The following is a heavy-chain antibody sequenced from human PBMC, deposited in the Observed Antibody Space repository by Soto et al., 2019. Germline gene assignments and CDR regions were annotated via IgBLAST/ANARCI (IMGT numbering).Heavy chain of an antibody. D-gene: IGHD3-22*01. CDR2: INPSGGST. Sequence: GLEWMGIINPSGGSTSYAQKFQGRVTMTRDTSTSTVYMELSSLRSEDTAVYYCARGHDYYDSSGYYSNWFAPWGQGTLVTVSS. CDR3: ARGHDYYDSSGYYSNWFAP. V-gene: IGHV1-46*01. J-gene: IGHJ5*02.